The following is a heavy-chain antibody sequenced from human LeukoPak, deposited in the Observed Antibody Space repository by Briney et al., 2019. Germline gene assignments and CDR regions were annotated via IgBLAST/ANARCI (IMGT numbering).Heavy chain of an antibody. Sequence: PGGSLRLSCAASGFTFSSYGMHWVRQAPGKGLEWVAVISYDGSNKYYADSVKGRFTISRDNSKNTLYLQMNSQRAEDTAVYYCAKVHYEGYWGQGTLVTVSS. CDR1: GFTFSSYG. J-gene: IGHJ4*02. D-gene: IGHD4-17*01. CDR2: ISYDGSNK. CDR3: AKVHYEGY. V-gene: IGHV3-30*18.